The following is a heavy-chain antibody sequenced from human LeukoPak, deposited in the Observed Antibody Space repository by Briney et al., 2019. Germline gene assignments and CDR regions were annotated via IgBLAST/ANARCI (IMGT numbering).Heavy chain of an antibody. V-gene: IGHV3-30*02. CDR3: AKDSTRGYLTSRGYFDY. CDR2: IRYDGSNK. Sequence: SGGSLRLSCAASGFTFSSYGMHWVRQAPGKGLEWVAFIRYDGSNKYYADSVKGRFTISRDNSKNTLYLQMNSLRAEDTAVYYCAKDSTRGYLTSRGYFDYWGQGTLVTVSS. J-gene: IGHJ4*02. D-gene: IGHD3-22*01. CDR1: GFTFSSYG.